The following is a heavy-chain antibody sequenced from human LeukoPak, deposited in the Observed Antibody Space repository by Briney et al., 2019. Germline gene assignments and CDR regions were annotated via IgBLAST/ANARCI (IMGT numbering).Heavy chain of an antibody. CDR1: GFTFTNYA. D-gene: IGHD3-9*01. CDR2: ISSDGSKN. CDR3: TTVDILTGYESMDV. Sequence: PGGSLRLSCAASGFTFTNYAMHWVRQTPGKGLEWVALISSDGSKNIYADPVKGRFTVSRDNSKNTLYLQMNSLKTEDTAVYYCTTVDILTGYESMDVWGQGTTVTVSS. J-gene: IGHJ6*02. V-gene: IGHV3-30*03.